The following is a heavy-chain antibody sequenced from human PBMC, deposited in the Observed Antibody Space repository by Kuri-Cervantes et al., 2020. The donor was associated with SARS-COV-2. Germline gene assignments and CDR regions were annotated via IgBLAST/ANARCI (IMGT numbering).Heavy chain of an antibody. J-gene: IGHJ3*02. CDR1: VGTFSHTI. CDR3: ASKGQLEDAFDI. CDR2: INHSGST. Sequence: SETLSLTCYVCVGTFSHTIGSWIRQPPGKGLEWIGEINHSGSTNYNPSLKSRVTISVDTSKNQFSLKLSSVTAADTAVYYCASKGQLEDAFDIWGQGTMVTVSS. V-gene: IGHV4-34*01. D-gene: IGHD6-6*01.